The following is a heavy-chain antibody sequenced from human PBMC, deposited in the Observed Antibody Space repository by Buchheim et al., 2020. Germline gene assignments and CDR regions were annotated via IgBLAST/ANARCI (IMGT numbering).Heavy chain of an antibody. CDR3: AGGEIIYYYYGMDV. V-gene: IGHV3-30*03. CDR2: ISYDGSNK. J-gene: IGHJ6*02. CDR1: GFTFSSYG. D-gene: IGHD3-16*01. Sequence: QVQLVESGGGVVQPGRSLRLSCAASGFTFSSYGMHWVRQAPGKGLEWVAVISYDGSNKYYADSVKGRFTISRDNSKNTLYPQMNSLRAEDTAVYYCAGGEIIYYYYGMDVWGQGTT.